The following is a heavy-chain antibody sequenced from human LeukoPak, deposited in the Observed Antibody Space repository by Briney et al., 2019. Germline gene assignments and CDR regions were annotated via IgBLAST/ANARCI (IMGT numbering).Heavy chain of an antibody. CDR3: ARVAMLGDCSGESCQYDDY. D-gene: IGHD2-15*01. J-gene: IGHJ4*02. Sequence: GGSLSFSGPASGFTFSSYSMNWVRQAPGKGLEWVSSISSSSSYIYYADSVKGRFTISRDNAKNSLYLQMNSLRAEDTAVYYCARVAMLGDCSGESCQYDDYCGQGTLVTVSS. CDR2: ISSSSSYI. CDR1: GFTFSSYS. V-gene: IGHV3-21*01.